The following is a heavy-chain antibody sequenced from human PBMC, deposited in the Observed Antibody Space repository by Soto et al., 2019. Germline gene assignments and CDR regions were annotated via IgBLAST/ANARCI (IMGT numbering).Heavy chain of an antibody. CDR3: ATSGLQQLVTNWFDP. V-gene: IGHV4-4*02. CDR2: IYHSGST. Sequence: QVQLQESGPGLVKPSGTLSLTCAVSGGSISSSNWWSWVRQPPGKGLEWIGEIYHSGSTNYNPSLKSRVTISVDKPKNQFSLKLSSVTAADTAVYYCATSGLQQLVTNWFDPWGQGTLVTVSS. J-gene: IGHJ5*02. CDR1: GGSISSSNW. D-gene: IGHD6-13*01.